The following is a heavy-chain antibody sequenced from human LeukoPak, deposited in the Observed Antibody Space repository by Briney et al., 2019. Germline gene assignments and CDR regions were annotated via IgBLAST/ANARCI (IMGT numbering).Heavy chain of an antibody. CDR2: INPNSGGT. Sequence: GASVKVSCKASGYTFTGYYMHWVRQAPGQGLEWMGWINPNSGGTNYAQKFQGRVTMTRDTSISTAYMELRSLRSDDTAVYYCARGTLWFGEQRGDVWGKGTTVTISS. D-gene: IGHD3-10*01. CDR3: ARGTLWFGEQRGDV. J-gene: IGHJ6*04. V-gene: IGHV1-2*02. CDR1: GYTFTGYY.